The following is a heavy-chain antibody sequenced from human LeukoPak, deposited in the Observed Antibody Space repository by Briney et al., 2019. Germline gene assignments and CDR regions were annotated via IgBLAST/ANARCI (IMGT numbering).Heavy chain of an antibody. CDR2: IYYSGST. CDR1: GGSISSSSYY. D-gene: IGHD2-21*01. Sequence: SETLSLTCTVSGGSISSSSYYRGWIRQPPGKGLEWITSIYYSGSTYSNPSLRSRLTISVDTSKNQFSLKLSSVTAADTAVYYCARSLRVAVIASPCYFDYWGQGTLVTVSS. CDR3: ARSLRVAVIASPCYFDY. V-gene: IGHV4-39*01. J-gene: IGHJ4*02.